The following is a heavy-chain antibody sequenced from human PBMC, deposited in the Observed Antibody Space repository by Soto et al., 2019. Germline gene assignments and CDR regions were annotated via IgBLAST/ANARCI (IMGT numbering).Heavy chain of an antibody. CDR2: IYYSGST. CDR1: GGSVSSGSYY. Sequence: QVQLQESGPGLVKPSETLSLTCTVSGGSVSSGSYYWSWIRQPPGKGLEWIGYIYYSGSTNYNPSLKCRVSVSVDTSKNLFSLKLSSVTAADTAVYYCARGIEGWYQGRYYYGMDVWGQGTTVTVSS. D-gene: IGHD6-19*01. CDR3: ARGIEGWYQGRYYYGMDV. J-gene: IGHJ6*02. V-gene: IGHV4-61*01.